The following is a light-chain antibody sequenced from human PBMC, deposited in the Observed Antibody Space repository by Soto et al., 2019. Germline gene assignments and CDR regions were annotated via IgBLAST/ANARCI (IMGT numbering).Light chain of an antibody. CDR3: SSYTISSTLV. V-gene: IGLV2-14*01. CDR1: SSDVGGYNY. J-gene: IGLJ2*01. Sequence: QSALTQPASVSGSPGQSITISCTGTSSDVGGYNYVSWYQQHPGKAPKLIIYDVSDRPSGVYNSFSDSKSGNTASLTISGIQAEDGADYYCSSYTISSTLVFGGETKLTVL. CDR2: DVS.